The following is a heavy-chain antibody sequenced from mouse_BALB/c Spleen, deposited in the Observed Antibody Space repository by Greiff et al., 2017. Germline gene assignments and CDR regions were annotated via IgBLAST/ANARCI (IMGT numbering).Heavy chain of an antibody. CDR2: IYPYNGVT. Sequence: EVQRVESGPELVKPGAPVKISCKASGYTFTDYNMHWVKQSHGKSLEWIGYIYPYNGVTGYNQKFKSKATLTVDNSSSTAYMELRSLTSEDSAVYYCARERDGYYAMDYWGQGTSVTVSS. CDR1: GYTFTDYN. J-gene: IGHJ4*01. V-gene: IGHV1S29*02. CDR3: ARERDGYYAMDY. D-gene: IGHD2-3*01.